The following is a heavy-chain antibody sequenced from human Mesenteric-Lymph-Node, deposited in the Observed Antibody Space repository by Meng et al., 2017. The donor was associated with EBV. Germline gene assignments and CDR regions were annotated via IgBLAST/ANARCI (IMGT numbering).Heavy chain of an antibody. J-gene: IGHJ1*01. CDR2: IYHTGST. V-gene: IGHV4-4*02. CDR3: ARGWGHADYFAEYFHN. D-gene: IGHD4-17*01. Sequence: GWGQGRWNSSGTMPLTWVVAGGSISTSDWGSWFRQPPGQGLEWIGEIYHTGSTNYNPSLRSRVTISVDNSKNQFSLRLNSVTAADTAVYYCARGWGHADYFAEYFHNWGQGTLVTVSS. CDR1: GGSISTSDW.